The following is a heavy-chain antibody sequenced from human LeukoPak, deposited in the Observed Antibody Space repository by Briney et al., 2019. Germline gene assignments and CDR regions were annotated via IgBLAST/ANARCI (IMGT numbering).Heavy chain of an antibody. CDR3: ARGPFDI. J-gene: IGHJ3*02. CDR1: GYSFTTYW. Sequence: GESLKISCKGSGYSFTTYWIHWVRQIPGKGLGWMGMVYPDDSDTRYSPSFRGQVTVSADKSTSTAYLQLTSLKASDTAMCFCARGPFDIWGQGTMVIVSS. CDR2: VYPDDSDT. V-gene: IGHV5-51*01.